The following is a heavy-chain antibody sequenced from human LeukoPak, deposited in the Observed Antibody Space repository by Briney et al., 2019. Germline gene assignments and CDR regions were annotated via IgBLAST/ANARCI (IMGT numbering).Heavy chain of an antibody. D-gene: IGHD5-12*01. Sequence: PSETLSLTCTVSGGSISSSSYYWGWIRQPPGKGLEWIGSIYYSGSTYYNPSLKSRVTISVDTSKNQFSLKLSSVTAADTAVYYCARGWLRSPYYYYYYMDVWGKGTTVTVSS. CDR3: ARGWLRSPYYYYYYMDV. J-gene: IGHJ6*03. V-gene: IGHV4-39*01. CDR1: GGSISSSSYY. CDR2: IYYSGST.